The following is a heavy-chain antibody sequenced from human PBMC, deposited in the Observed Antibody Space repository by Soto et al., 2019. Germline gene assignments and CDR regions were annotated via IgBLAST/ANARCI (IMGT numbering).Heavy chain of an antibody. CDR3: ASGLTGGAFDY. J-gene: IGHJ4*02. CDR1: GGTFSSYT. D-gene: IGHD3-9*01. CDR2: IIPILGIA. V-gene: IGHV1-69*02. Sequence: QVQLVQSGAEVKKPGSSVKVSCKASGGTFSSYTISWVRQAPGQGLEWMGRIIPILGIANYAQKFQGRVTITADKSTSTAYMELSSLRSEDTAVYYCASGLTGGAFDYWGQGTLVTVSS.